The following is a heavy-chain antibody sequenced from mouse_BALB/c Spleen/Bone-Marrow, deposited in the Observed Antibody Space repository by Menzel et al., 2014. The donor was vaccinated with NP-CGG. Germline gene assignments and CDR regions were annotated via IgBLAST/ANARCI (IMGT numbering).Heavy chain of an antibody. CDR2: IRSKSNNYAT. J-gene: IGHJ3*01. V-gene: IGHV10-1*02. Sequence: EVKLMESGGGLVQPKGSLKLSCAASGFTFNTYAMNWVRQAPGKGLEWVARIRSKSNNYATYYADSVKDRFTISRDDSQSMLCLQMNNLKTEDTAMYYCVSHGSWFAYWGQGTLVTVXA. CDR1: GFTFNTYA. CDR3: VSHGSWFAY.